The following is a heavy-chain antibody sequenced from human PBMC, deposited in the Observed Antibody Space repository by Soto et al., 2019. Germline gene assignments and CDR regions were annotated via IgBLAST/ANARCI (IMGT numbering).Heavy chain of an antibody. Sequence: GSLRLSCATFGFSFSVYHMNWVRQAPGKGLEWVSYIDSRSSTIFYADSVRGRFTVSRDNAKNTLFLQMDSLRDEDTAVYFCARDSMFGSGRYYFDSWGQGALVTVSS. D-gene: IGHD2-15*01. CDR2: IDSRSSTI. CDR3: ARDSMFGSGRYYFDS. J-gene: IGHJ4*02. V-gene: IGHV3-48*02. CDR1: GFSFSVYH.